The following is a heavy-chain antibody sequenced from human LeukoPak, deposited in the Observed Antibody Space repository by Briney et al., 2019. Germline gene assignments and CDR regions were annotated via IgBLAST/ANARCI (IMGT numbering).Heavy chain of an antibody. CDR3: AREYCTNGVCWTQNP. V-gene: IGHV1-8*01. D-gene: IGHD2-8*01. CDR2: MNPNSGNT. Sequence: ASVKVSCKASGYTFTSYDINWVRQATGQGLEWMGWMNPNSGNTGYAQKFQGRVTMTRNTSISTAYMELSSLRSDDTAVYYCAREYCTNGVCWTQNPWGQGTLVTVSS. J-gene: IGHJ5*02. CDR1: GYTFTSYD.